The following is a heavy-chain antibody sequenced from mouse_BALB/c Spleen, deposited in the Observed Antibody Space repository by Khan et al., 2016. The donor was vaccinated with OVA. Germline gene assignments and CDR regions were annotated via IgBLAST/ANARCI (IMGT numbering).Heavy chain of an antibody. V-gene: IGHV1-7*01. J-gene: IGHJ3*01. CDR3: VNGGSSSGWFTY. D-gene: IGHD1-1*01. CDR2: INPSTDYT. Sequence: VQLQESGAELAKPGASVKMSCKASGYTFTSYWMHWVKQRPGQGLEWIGYINPSTDYTEYNQKFKDKATLTADKSSSTAYMQLTSLTSEDSAVYDCVNGGSSSGWFTYWGQGTLVTVSA. CDR1: GYTFTSYW.